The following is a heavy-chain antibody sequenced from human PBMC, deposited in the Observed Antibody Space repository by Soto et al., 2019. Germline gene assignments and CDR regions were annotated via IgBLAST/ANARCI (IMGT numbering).Heavy chain of an antibody. CDR3: ARVEWSSGGGYIDY. CDR2: ISGRGDNT. J-gene: IGHJ4*02. V-gene: IGHV3-23*01. CDR1: GFIFSNYV. Sequence: PGGSLRLSCAASGFIFSNYVMSWVRQTPGKGLEWVSGISGRGDNTYYADSVKGRFTISRDNSKNTLYLQTNSLRAEDTAVYYCARVEWSSGGGYIDYWGQGTLVTVSS. D-gene: IGHD6-19*01.